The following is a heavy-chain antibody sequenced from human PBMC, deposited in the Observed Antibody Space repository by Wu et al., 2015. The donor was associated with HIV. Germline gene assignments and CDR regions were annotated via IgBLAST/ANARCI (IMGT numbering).Heavy chain of an antibody. CDR3: ARGGIAATGWDAFDI. D-gene: IGHD6-13*01. J-gene: IGHJ3*02. CDR1: GYTFIDYY. V-gene: IGHV1-2*02. CDR2: INPNSGGT. Sequence: QVQLVQSGAEVKKPGASVKVSCKASGYTFIDYYMHWVRQAPGQGLEWMGWINPNSGGTNYAQKFQGRVTMTRDTSISTAYMELSRLRSDDTAVYYCARGGIAATGWDAFDIWGQGTMVTVSS.